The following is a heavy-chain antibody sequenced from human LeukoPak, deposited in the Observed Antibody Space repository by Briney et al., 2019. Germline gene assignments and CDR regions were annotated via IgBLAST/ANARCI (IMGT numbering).Heavy chain of an antibody. J-gene: IGHJ4*02. CDR2: INHSGST. CDR1: GGSFSGYY. D-gene: IGHD3-10*01. CDR3: ARGKTYYYGSGSKYYFDY. Sequence: PSETLSLTCAVYGGSFSGYYWSWIRQPPGKGLEWIGEINHSGSTNYNPSLKSRVTTSVDTSKNQFSLKLSSVTAADTAVYYCARGKTYYYGSGSKYYFDYWGQGTLVTVSS. V-gene: IGHV4-34*01.